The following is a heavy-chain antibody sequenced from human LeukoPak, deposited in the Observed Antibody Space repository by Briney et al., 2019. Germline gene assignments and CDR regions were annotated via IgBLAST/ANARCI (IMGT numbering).Heavy chain of an antibody. CDR1: GGSFSGYY. Sequence: PSETLSLTCAVYGGSFSGYYWSWIPQPPGKGLEWIGEINHSGSTNYNPSLKSRVTISIDTSKNQFSLRLSSVTAADTAVYYCAKPGIAAAGTRNNWFDPWGQGTLVTVSS. V-gene: IGHV4-34*01. CDR2: INHSGST. CDR3: AKPGIAAAGTRNNWFDP. J-gene: IGHJ5*02. D-gene: IGHD6-13*01.